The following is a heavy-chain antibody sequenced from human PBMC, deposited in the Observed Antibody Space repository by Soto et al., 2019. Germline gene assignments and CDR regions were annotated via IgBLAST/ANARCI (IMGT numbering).Heavy chain of an antibody. D-gene: IGHD2-2*01. V-gene: IGHV3-23*01. CDR3: AKLGVSDIVVVPAAQADYYYYMDV. CDR1: XFTFSSYA. Sequence: PGGSLRLSCAASXFTFSSYAMSWVRQAPGKGLEWVSAISGSGGSTYYADSVKGRFTISRDNSKNTLYLQMNSLRAEDTAVYYCAKLGVSDIVVVPAAQADYYYYMDVWGKGTTVTVS. J-gene: IGHJ6*03. CDR2: ISGSGGST.